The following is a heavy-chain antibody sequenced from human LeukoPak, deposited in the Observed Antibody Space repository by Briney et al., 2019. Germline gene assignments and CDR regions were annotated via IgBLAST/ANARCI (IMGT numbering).Heavy chain of an antibody. D-gene: IGHD1-26*01. CDR3: AKDLGLQVGASPFDD. V-gene: IGHV3-30*02. CDR1: GFSFRSSA. J-gene: IGHJ4*02. Sequence: GGSLRLSCAASGFSFRSSAMHWVRQAPGKGLGWMAFMRSDGSDEHYADSVKGRFTISRDNSHNTLYLQMNSLHSEDTAVYYCAKDLGLQVGASPFDDWGQGTLVTVSS. CDR2: MRSDGSDE.